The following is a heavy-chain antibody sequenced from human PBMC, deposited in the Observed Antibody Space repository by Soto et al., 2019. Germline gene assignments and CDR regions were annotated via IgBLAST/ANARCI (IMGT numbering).Heavy chain of an antibody. J-gene: IGHJ4*02. D-gene: IGHD5-12*01. Sequence: PGGSLRLSCAASGFTFDDYAMHWVRQAPGKGLEWVSGISWNSGSIGYADSVKGRFTISRDNAKNSLYLQMNSLRAEDTALYYCAKASGYSGYDSSPARYYFDYWGQGTLVTVSS. V-gene: IGHV3-9*01. CDR1: GFTFDDYA. CDR3: AKASGYSGYDSSPARYYFDY. CDR2: ISWNSGSI.